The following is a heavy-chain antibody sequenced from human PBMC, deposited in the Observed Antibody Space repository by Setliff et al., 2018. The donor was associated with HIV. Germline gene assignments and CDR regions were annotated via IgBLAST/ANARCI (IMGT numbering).Heavy chain of an antibody. D-gene: IGHD3-3*02. CDR2: IYASGSP. CDR1: GGSISSVNYY. CDR3: ARLEKLDDISYFDY. J-gene: IGHJ4*02. V-gene: IGHV4-61*02. Sequence: SETLSLTCNASGGSISSVNYYWNWVRQPAGKGLEWIGRIYASGSPTYNPSLKSRVTMSVDTSQNQVSLKLSSVTAADTAVYFCARLEKLDDISYFDYWGQGTLVTVSS.